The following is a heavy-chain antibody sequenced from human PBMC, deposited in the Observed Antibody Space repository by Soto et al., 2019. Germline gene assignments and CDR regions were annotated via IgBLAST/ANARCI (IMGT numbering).Heavy chain of an antibody. CDR2: IYSGGST. Sequence: GGSLRLSCAASGFTVSSNYMSWVRQAPGKGLEWVSVIYSGGSTYYADSVKGRFTISRDNSKNTLYLQMDSLRAEDTAVYHCARDHHDFWSGYSTPAATGSWGQGTLVTVSS. CDR3: ARDHHDFWSGYSTPAATGS. V-gene: IGHV3-66*01. J-gene: IGHJ4*02. D-gene: IGHD3-3*01. CDR1: GFTVSSNY.